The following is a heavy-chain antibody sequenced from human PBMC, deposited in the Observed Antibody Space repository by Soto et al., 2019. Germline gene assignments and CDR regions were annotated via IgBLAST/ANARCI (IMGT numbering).Heavy chain of an antibody. CDR2: MYYSGRT. V-gene: IGHV4-39*01. D-gene: IGHD1-1*01. CDR3: ARTSVTSTGTDP. CDR1: GGSLNSSNYY. J-gene: IGHJ5*02. Sequence: PSETLSLTCTVSGGSLNSSNYYWGWIRQPPGKPLEWIGNMYYSGRTYYNPSLKSRVTISVDTSKNQFSLKLRFVSAADTAVYYCARTSVTSTGTDPWGQGTLVTVSS.